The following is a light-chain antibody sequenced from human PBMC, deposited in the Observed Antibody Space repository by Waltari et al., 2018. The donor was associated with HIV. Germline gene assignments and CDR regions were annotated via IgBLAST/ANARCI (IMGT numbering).Light chain of an antibody. CDR3: QQYYEYPRT. Sequence: AIRMTQSPSSFSASTGDRVTIVCRASQDVSTYLAWYQQKPGKPPKHLISTASNLESGVPSRFNGGGSGTEFTLTISCLQSDDFATYYCQQYYEYPRTFGQGTKVEVK. CDR1: QDVSTY. J-gene: IGKJ1*01. CDR2: TAS. V-gene: IGKV1-8*01.